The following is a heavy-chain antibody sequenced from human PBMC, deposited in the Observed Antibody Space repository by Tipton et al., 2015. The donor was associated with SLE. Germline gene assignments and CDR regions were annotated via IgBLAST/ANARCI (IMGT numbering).Heavy chain of an antibody. CDR1: GGSVSGNY. Sequence: TLSLTCAVYGGSVSGNYWSWFRQPPGKGLEWIGEIHHHGGTNYNPSLKSRVTISVDMSKNQFFLNLTSVTAADTAMYYCASNREGTGTPTGWGQGTLVTVSS. CDR2: IHHHGGT. J-gene: IGHJ4*02. CDR3: ASNREGTGTPTG. V-gene: IGHV4-34*01. D-gene: IGHD1-7*01.